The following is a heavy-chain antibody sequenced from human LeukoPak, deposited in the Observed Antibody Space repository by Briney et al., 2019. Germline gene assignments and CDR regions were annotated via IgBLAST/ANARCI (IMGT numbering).Heavy chain of an antibody. Sequence: GESLRLSCTASGFTFSDYYMSWIRQAQAKGLEWVSYISSSGSTIYYADSVKSRFTISRDNAKNSLYRQMHSLRAEDAAVYYCYPLLRGNGGPGDYGGQGTLVTVSS. J-gene: IGHJ4*02. V-gene: IGHV3-11*01. CDR3: YPLLRGNGGPGDY. CDR2: ISSSGSTI. CDR1: GFTFSDYY. D-gene: IGHD4-23*01.